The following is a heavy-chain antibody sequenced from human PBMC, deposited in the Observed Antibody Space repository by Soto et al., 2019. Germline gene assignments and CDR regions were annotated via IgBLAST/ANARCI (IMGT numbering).Heavy chain of an antibody. Sequence: PSETLSLTCSVSGGSISSSSYYWGWIRQPPGKGLEWIASIYYSGSIYYNPSLKSRVTISVDTSKKQFSLKVNSVTAADTAVYYCARRAVVAVTGSLDNWLDPWGQGILVTVS. V-gene: IGHV4-39*07. D-gene: IGHD2-21*01. J-gene: IGHJ5*02. CDR3: ARRAVVAVTGSLDNWLDP. CDR2: IYYSGSI. CDR1: GGSISSSSYY.